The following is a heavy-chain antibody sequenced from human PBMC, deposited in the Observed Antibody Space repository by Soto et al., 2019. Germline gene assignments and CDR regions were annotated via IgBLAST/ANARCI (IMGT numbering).Heavy chain of an antibody. J-gene: IGHJ5*02. CDR1: GDSISSTSYY. V-gene: IGHV4-39*01. Sequence: SETLSLTCTVSGDSISSTSYYWGWIRQPPGKGLEWIGNIYYSGNTYYNPSLKSRVTISVDTSKNQFSLKLSSVTAADTALYYCATYSSSSGWFDPWGQGTLVTVSS. D-gene: IGHD6-6*01. CDR2: IYYSGNT. CDR3: ATYSSSSGWFDP.